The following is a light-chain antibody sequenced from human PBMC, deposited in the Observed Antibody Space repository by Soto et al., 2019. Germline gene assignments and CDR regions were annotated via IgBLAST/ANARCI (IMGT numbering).Light chain of an antibody. V-gene: IGLV4-69*01. CDR3: QTWGAGILV. Sequence: QPVLTQSPSASASLGASVKLTCTLSSGHSDYAIAWHHQQPEKGPRYLMKLNSDGSHTKGDGIPDRFSGSSSGAERYLTISRLQSDDEADYYCQTWGAGILVFGGGTKLTVL. CDR2: LNSDGSH. CDR1: SGHSDYA. J-gene: IGLJ2*01.